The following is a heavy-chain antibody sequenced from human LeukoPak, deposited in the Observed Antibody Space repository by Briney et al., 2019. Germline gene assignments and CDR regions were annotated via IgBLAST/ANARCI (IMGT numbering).Heavy chain of an antibody. J-gene: IGHJ5*02. V-gene: IGHV4-4*07. CDR2: VYTSGGT. CDR1: GGSISSYY. Sequence: SETLSLTCTVSGGSISSYYWSWIRQPAGKGLEWVGRVYTSGGTNYKPSLKSRVTMSVDTSKNQFSLKLSSVTAADTAVYYCARDRTSLWELIQGRWFDPWGQGTLVTVSS. D-gene: IGHD1-26*01. CDR3: ARDRTSLWELIQGRWFDP.